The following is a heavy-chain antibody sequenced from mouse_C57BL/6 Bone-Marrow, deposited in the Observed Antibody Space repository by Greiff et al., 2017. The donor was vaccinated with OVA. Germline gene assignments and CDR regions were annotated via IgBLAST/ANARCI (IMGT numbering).Heavy chain of an antibody. Sequence: EVQRVESGPGLVKPSQSLSLTCSVTGYSITSGYYWNWIRQFPGNKLEWMGYISYDGSNNYNPSLKNRISITRDTSKNQFFLKLNSVTTEDTATYYYARWHYSLDYWGQGTTLTVSS. J-gene: IGHJ2*01. D-gene: IGHD2-12*01. CDR2: ISYDGSN. CDR1: GYSITSGYY. V-gene: IGHV3-6*01. CDR3: ARWHYSLDY.